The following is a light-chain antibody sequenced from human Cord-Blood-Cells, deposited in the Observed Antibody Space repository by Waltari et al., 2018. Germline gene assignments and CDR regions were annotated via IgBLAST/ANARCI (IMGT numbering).Light chain of an antibody. CDR2: GAS. Sequence: EIVLTQSPGTLSFSPGERATPSCRASQSVSSSYLAWYQQKPGQAPRLLIYGASSRATGIPDRFSGSGSGTDFTLTISRLEPEDFAVYYCQQYGSSPPYSFGQGTKLEIK. CDR1: QSVSSSY. V-gene: IGKV3-20*01. CDR3: QQYGSSPPYS. J-gene: IGKJ2*03.